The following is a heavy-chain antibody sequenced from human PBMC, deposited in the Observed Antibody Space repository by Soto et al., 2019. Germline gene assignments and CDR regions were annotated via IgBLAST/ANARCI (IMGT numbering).Heavy chain of an antibody. Sequence: PSETLSLTCTVSGGSISSYYWSWIRQHPGKGPEWIGYIYYSGSTYYNPSLKSRVTISVDTSKNQFSLKLSSVTAADTAVYYCASLGYSSGWYKDYWGQGTLVTVSS. CDR3: ASLGYSSGWYKDY. CDR1: GGSISSYY. J-gene: IGHJ4*02. CDR2: IYYSGST. V-gene: IGHV4-59*06. D-gene: IGHD6-19*01.